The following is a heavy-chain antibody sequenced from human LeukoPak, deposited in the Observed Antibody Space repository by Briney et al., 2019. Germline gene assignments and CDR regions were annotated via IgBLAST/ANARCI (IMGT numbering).Heavy chain of an antibody. CDR2: ISSNGGST. CDR1: GFTFSSYA. D-gene: IGHD3-10*01. CDR3: ARVPYYGSGSCDY. V-gene: IGHV3-64*01. Sequence: GGSLRLSCAASGFTFSSYAMHWVRQAPGKGLEYVSAISSNGGSTYYANSVKGRFTISRDNSKNTLYLQMGSLRAEDMAVYYCARVPYYGSGSCDYWGQGTLVTVSS. J-gene: IGHJ4*02.